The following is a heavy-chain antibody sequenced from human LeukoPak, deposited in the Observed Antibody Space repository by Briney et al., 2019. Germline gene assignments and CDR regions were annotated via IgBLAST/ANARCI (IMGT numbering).Heavy chain of an antibody. Sequence: PGGSLRLSCAASGFTFSSYWMHWVRHAPGKGLVWVSRINSDGSSTSYADSVKGRFTISRDNAKNTLYLQMNSLRAEDTAVYYCARTRNSATPYFDYWGQGTLVTVSS. CDR1: GFTFSSYW. CDR3: ARTRNSATPYFDY. CDR2: INSDGSST. J-gene: IGHJ4*02. D-gene: IGHD1-26*01. V-gene: IGHV3-74*01.